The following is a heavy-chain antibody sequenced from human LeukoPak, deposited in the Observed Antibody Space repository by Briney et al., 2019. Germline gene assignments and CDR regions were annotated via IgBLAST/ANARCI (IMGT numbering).Heavy chain of an antibody. CDR3: ARGLIAARPGYCWFDP. D-gene: IGHD6-6*01. V-gene: IGHV4-34*01. CDR2: INHSGST. CDR1: GGSFSGYY. Sequence: PSETLSLTCAVYGGSFSGYYWSWIRQPPGKGLEWIGEINHSGSTSYNPSLKSRVTISVDTSKNQFSLKLSSVTAADTAVYYCARGLIAARPGYCWFDPWGQGTLVTVSS. J-gene: IGHJ5*02.